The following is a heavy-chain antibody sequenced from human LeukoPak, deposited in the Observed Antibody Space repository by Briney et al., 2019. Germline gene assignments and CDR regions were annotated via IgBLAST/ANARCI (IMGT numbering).Heavy chain of an antibody. CDR1: GLTFSSYE. D-gene: IGHD3-3*01. CDR3: ARQDDGGWFDP. V-gene: IGHV4-39*01. J-gene: IGHJ5*02. CDR2: IYFTGST. Sequence: GSLRLSCAASGLTFSSYEMNWVRQAPGKGLEWIGSIYFTGSTYYNLSLKSRVTISVDTSKNQFSLKLSSVTAADTAVYYCARQDDGGWFDPWGQGALVTVSS.